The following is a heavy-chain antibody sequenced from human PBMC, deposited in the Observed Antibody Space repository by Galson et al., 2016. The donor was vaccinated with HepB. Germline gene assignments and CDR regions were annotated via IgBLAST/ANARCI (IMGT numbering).Heavy chain of an antibody. CDR2: VYKTGST. V-gene: IGHV4-59*01. D-gene: IGHD2-21*02. CDR3: AKGVTGTPYFDF. Sequence: ETLSLTCSVSGGSISSYFWSWIRQPPGKGLEWIGYVYKTGSTNYSPSLRGRVTTSVDTSKNQFSLNLTSVTAADTAVYYCAKGVTGTPYFDFWGPGALVTVSS. J-gene: IGHJ4*02. CDR1: GGSISSYF.